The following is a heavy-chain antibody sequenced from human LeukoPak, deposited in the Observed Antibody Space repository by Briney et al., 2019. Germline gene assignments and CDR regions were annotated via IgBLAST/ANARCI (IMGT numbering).Heavy chain of an antibody. Sequence: PGGSLRLSCAASGFTFSRYWITWVRQAPGKGLEWVANIKQDESEKYYVDSVKGRFTISRDNAKNSLYLQMNSLRAEDTAVYYCARRRYNWNAIDYWGQGTPVTVSS. CDR1: GFTFSRYW. J-gene: IGHJ4*02. CDR3: ARRRYNWNAIDY. V-gene: IGHV3-7*03. CDR2: IKQDESEK. D-gene: IGHD1-20*01.